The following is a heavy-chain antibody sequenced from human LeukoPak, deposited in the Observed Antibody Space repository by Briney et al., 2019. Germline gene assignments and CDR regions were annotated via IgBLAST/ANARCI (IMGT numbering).Heavy chain of an antibody. CDR3: ARGGSYWDI. D-gene: IGHD3-10*01. CDR1: GGSIKTTSYY. Sequence: SETLPLTCSVSGGSIKTTSYYWGWIRQPPGRGLEWIGTIYFAGSTYHNPSLKSRVTMSVDLSKNEFSLILTSVTAADTAVYYCARGGSYWDIWGQGSLVTVSS. J-gene: IGHJ4*02. CDR2: IYFAGST. V-gene: IGHV4-39*07.